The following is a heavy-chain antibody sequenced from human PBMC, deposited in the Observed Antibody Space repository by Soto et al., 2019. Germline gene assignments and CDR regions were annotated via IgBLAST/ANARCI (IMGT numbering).Heavy chain of an antibody. J-gene: IGHJ6*02. D-gene: IGHD3-22*01. Sequence: PGGSLRLSCAASGFTFSSYWMHWVRQAPGKGLVWVSRINSDGSSTSYADSVKGRFTISRDNAKNTLYLQMNSLRAEDTAVYYCARDGIDYYDSSGQTYYYYYGMDVWGQGTTVTVSS. CDR1: GFTFSSYW. CDR3: ARDGIDYYDSSGQTYYYYYGMDV. CDR2: INSDGSST. V-gene: IGHV3-74*01.